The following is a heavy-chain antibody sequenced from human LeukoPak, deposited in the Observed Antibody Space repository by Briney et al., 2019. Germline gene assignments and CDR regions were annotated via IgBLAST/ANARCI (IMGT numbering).Heavy chain of an antibody. CDR3: ARRGAGDYFDY. Sequence: GESLKISCKVSGYTFTSYWIGWVRQMPGKGLECMGIIYPGDSATRYIPSLQGHVSISADKSISTAYLQWSSLKASDTAIYYCARRGAGDYFDYWGQGTLVTVSS. D-gene: IGHD1-26*01. J-gene: IGHJ4*02. V-gene: IGHV5-51*01. CDR2: IYPGDSAT. CDR1: GYTFTSYW.